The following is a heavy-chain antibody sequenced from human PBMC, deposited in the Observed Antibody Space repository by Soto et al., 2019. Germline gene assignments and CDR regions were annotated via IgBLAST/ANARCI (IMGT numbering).Heavy chain of an antibody. V-gene: IGHV3-23*01. CDR1: GFTFSSYA. J-gene: IGHJ5*02. CDR2: ISGSGGST. CDR3: AKGAQKQFYIGGSYPTKGSAP. Sequence: GGSLRLSCAASGFTFSSYAMSWVRQAPGKGLEWVSAISGSGGSTYYADSVKGRFTISRDNSKNTLYLQMNSLRAEDTAVYYWAKGAQKQFYIGGSYPTKGSAPWGKGTLVTVSS. D-gene: IGHD3-16*02.